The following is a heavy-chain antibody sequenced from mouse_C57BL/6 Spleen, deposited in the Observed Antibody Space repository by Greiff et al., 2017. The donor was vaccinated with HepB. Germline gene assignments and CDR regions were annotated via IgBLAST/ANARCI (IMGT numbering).Heavy chain of an antibody. Sequence: QVQLQQPGAELVRPGSSVKLSCKASGYTFTSYWMHWVKQRPIQGLEWIGNIDPSDSETHYNQKFKDKATLTVDKSSSTAYMQLSSLTSEDSAVYYCARADSNYGVYYAMDYWGQGTSVTVSS. J-gene: IGHJ4*01. V-gene: IGHV1-52*01. CDR1: GYTFTSYW. CDR3: ARADSNYGVYYAMDY. D-gene: IGHD2-5*01. CDR2: IDPSDSET.